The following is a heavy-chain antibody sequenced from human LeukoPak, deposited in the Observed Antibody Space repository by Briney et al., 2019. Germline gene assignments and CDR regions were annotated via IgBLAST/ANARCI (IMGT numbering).Heavy chain of an antibody. CDR1: GFTFTTYN. CDR2: ISSSSSYI. CDR3: ARDYMVRGVILLFDY. J-gene: IGHJ4*02. V-gene: IGHV3-21*01. D-gene: IGHD3-10*01. Sequence: PGGSLRLSCAGSGFTFTTYNMNWVRQAPGKGLEWVSSISSSSSYIYYADSVKGRFTISRDNAKNSLYLQMNSLRAEDTAVYYCARDYMVRGVILLFDYWGQGTLVTVSS.